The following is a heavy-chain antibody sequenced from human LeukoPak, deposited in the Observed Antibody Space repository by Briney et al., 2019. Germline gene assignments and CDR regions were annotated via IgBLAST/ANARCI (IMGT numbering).Heavy chain of an antibody. D-gene: IGHD2-15*01. J-gene: IGHJ3*02. Sequence: TGGSLRLSCAASGFTFSSYWMSWVRQAPGKGLEWVANIKQDGSEKYYVDSVKGRFTISRDNAKNSLYLQMNSLRAEDTDVYYCARVESRGYWSGGSCLGDAFDIWGQGTMVTVSS. V-gene: IGHV3-7*05. CDR2: IKQDGSEK. CDR1: GFTFSSYW. CDR3: ARVESRGYWSGGSCLGDAFDI.